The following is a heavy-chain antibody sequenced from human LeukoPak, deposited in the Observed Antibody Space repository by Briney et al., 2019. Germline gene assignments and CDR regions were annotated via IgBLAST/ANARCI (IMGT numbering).Heavy chain of an antibody. V-gene: IGHV3-30*04. CDR1: RFTFSSYA. Sequence: GGSLRLSCAASRFTFSSYAMHWVRQAPGRGLEWVAVMSYDGTNEFYADSVKGRFTISRDNSKNTLYLQMNSLRTEDTAVYYCAKDYRGKRGYSLSNWGQGTLVTVSS. CDR3: AKDYRGKRGYSLSN. D-gene: IGHD5-18*01. J-gene: IGHJ4*02. CDR2: MSYDGTNE.